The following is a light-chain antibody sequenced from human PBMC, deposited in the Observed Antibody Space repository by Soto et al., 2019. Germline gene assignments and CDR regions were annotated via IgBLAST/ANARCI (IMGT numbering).Light chain of an antibody. CDR1: QSISSW. J-gene: IGKJ5*01. CDR3: QHYNSFPIT. Sequence: DIQMTQSPSTLSASVGDRVTITCRASQSISSWLAWYQQKPGKAPKRLIYAASSLQSGVPSRFSGSGSGTDFTFTINSLQPEDIGTYYCQHYNSFPITFGQGTRLEIK. CDR2: AAS. V-gene: IGKV1-5*01.